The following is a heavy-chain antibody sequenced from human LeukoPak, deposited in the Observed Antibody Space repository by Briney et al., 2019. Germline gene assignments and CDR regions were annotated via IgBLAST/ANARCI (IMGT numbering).Heavy chain of an antibody. D-gene: IGHD3-22*01. CDR2: IYSGGST. J-gene: IGHJ4*02. CDR1: GFTFSSHG. Sequence: GGTLRLSCAASGFTFSSHGMNWVRQAPGKGLEWVSIIYSGGSTYYADSVKGRFTISRDSSRNTLYLQMNSLRAEDTAVYYCARDPDYYDSSGYTAFDYWGQGTLVTVSS. V-gene: IGHV3-66*01. CDR3: ARDPDYYDSSGYTAFDY.